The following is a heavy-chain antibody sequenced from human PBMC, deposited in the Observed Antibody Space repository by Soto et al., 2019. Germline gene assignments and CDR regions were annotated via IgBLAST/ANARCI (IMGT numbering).Heavy chain of an antibody. J-gene: IGHJ6*02. CDR2: IIRMYNKP. V-gene: IGHV1-69*06. CDR3: ARGYSGGYYYAMDV. CDR1: GGTFTTYA. D-gene: IGHD4-4*01. Sequence: QVQLVQSGAEVKKPGSSVRVSCQASGGTFTTYAFNWVRQAPGQGLEWMGGIIRMYNKPNYAPNFLGRVTISADTSTSTAYMELTTLRSEATAVYFCARGYSGGYYYAMDVWGQGTTVTVSS.